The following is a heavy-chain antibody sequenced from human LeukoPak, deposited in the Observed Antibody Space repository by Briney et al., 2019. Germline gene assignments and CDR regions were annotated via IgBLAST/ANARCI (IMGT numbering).Heavy chain of an antibody. D-gene: IGHD3-9*01. CDR3: ARGPHILTGYYSLYNWFDP. V-gene: IGHV1-2*02. CDR1: GYTFTGYY. CDR2: INPNSGGT. Sequence: ASVKVSCKASGYTFTGYYMHWVRQAPGQGLEWMGWINPNSGGTNYAQKFQGRVTMTRDTSISTAYMELSWLRSDDTAVYYCARGPHILTGYYSLYNWFDPWGQGTLVTVSS. J-gene: IGHJ5*02.